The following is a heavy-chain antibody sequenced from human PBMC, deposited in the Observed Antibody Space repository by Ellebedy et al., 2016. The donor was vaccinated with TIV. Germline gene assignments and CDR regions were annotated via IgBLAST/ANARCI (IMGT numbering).Heavy chain of an antibody. Sequence: GESLKISCAASGFTFSIYWMSWVRQAPGKGLECVANIKQDGSEKSYVDSVKGRFTISRDNAKNSLHLQMNGPRAEDTAVYYCARHTDYALDYWGQGALVTVST. CDR1: GFTFSIYW. V-gene: IGHV3-7*01. CDR3: ARHTDYALDY. CDR2: IKQDGSEK. J-gene: IGHJ4*02. D-gene: IGHD4-17*01.